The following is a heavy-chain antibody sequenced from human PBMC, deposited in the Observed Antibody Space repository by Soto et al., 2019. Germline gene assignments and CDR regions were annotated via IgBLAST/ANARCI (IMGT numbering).Heavy chain of an antibody. J-gene: IGHJ6*01. CDR3: AGPINSSAADAEYSYYGMDV. V-gene: IGHV4-4*02. Sequence: WLTLSLTCVSSLVSISSSNRWSWVRQPTGQGLEWIGEIYHSGSTNYNPSLKSRVTISVDKSKNQFSLKLSSVTAADTAVYYCAGPINSSAADAEYSYYGMDVWRQGTTGIVAS. CDR1: LVSISSSNR. CDR2: IYHSGST. D-gene: IGHD6-25*01.